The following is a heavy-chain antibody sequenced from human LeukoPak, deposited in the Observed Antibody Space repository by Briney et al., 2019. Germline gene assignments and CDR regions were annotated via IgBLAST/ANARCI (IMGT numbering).Heavy chain of an antibody. V-gene: IGHV6-1*01. D-gene: IGHD1-26*01. Sequence: SQTLSLTRLISGDIISIKSAAWNWIRQSPSGGLEWLGRTYYRSKWSSGYATSVRGRITINSDTSKNLFSLQLNSVTPEDTAMYYCARSQTGGTFDYWGQGVLVTVSS. CDR1: GDIISIKSAA. CDR2: TYYRSKWSS. CDR3: ARSQTGGTFDY. J-gene: IGHJ4*02.